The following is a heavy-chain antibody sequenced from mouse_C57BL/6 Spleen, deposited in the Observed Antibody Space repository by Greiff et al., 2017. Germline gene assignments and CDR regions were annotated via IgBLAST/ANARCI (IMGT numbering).Heavy chain of an antibody. CDR2: IDPENGDT. V-gene: IGHV14-4*01. Sequence: EVMLVESGAELVRPGASVKLSCTASGFNIKDDYMHWVKQRPEQGLEWIGWIDPENGDTEYASKFQGKATITADTSSNTAYLQLSILTSEDTAVYYGTKGLSFDYWGQGTTLTVSS. CDR1: GFNIKDDY. J-gene: IGHJ2*01. CDR3: TKGLSFDY. D-gene: IGHD3-3*01.